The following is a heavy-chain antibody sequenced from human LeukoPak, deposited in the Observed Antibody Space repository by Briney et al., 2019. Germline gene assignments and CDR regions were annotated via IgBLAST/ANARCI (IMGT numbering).Heavy chain of an antibody. D-gene: IGHD3-22*01. CDR2: INWNGGST. J-gene: IGHJ3*02. CDR1: GLTFVDYA. V-gene: IGHV3-20*04. CDR3: ASSRGDSSDDAFDI. Sequence: GGSLRLSCAAPGLTFVDYAMSWVGQAPGKGLEWVSVINWNGGSTGYADSVKGRFTISRDNAKNSLYLQMNSLRAEDTALYYCASSRGDSSDDAFDIWGQGTMVTVSS.